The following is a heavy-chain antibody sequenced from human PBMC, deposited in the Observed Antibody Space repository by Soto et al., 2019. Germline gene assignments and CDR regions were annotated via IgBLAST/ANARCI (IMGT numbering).Heavy chain of an antibody. CDR1: GYTFSTYA. J-gene: IGHJ1*01. Sequence: QVQLVQSGAEVKRPGASVKVSCKASGYTFSTYAIHWVRQAPGQRREWMGWVNPANGYTKYSHKFQGRVTISTNTSATTAYMEMTSLNSDDTAVYYCARGAEWLTLGAECFQYWGQGTLVTVSS. V-gene: IGHV1-3*01. CDR2: VNPANGYT. D-gene: IGHD6-19*01. CDR3: ARGAEWLTLGAECFQY.